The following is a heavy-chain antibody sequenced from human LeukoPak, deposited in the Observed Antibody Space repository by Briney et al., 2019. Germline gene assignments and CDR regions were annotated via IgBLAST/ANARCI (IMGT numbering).Heavy chain of an antibody. CDR1: GFTFSSYS. CDR2: ISSDGSNT. J-gene: IGHJ4*02. Sequence: PGGSLRPSCAASGFTFSSYSMNWVRQAPGKGLEWVGVISSDGSNTYYADSVKGRFTISRDNSKDTLYLQMNSLGAEDTAMYYCASNVHGCSYAFFDYWGQGTLVTVST. CDR3: ASNVHGCSYAFFDY. D-gene: IGHD3-16*01. V-gene: IGHV3-30*03.